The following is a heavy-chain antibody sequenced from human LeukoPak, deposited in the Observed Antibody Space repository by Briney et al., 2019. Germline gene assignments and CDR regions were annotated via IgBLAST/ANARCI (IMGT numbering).Heavy chain of an antibody. CDR1: GFTFSDYY. CDR2: ISVSGSYT. V-gene: IGHV3-11*03. CDR3: ARCGTPNNYYGYGVDV. Sequence: GGSLRLSCAASGFTFSDYYMSWVRQAPGKGLEWISYISVSGSYTNYADSVKGRFTISRDNAKNSLYLQMISLRAEDTAVYYCARCGTPNNYYGYGVDVWGQGTTVIVSS. D-gene: IGHD1-26*01. J-gene: IGHJ6*02.